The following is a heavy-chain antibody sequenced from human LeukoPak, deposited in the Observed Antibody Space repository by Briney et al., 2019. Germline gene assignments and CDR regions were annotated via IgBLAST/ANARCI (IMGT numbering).Heavy chain of an antibody. D-gene: IGHD4-23*01. J-gene: IGHJ3*02. CDR2: IYPGDSDT. Sequence: LGESLKISCKTSGYIFTNYWIGWVRQKPGRGLEWMGIIYPGDSDTRYSPSFQGQVTISADKSITTAYLQWSSLKASDTAMYYCAIHDSCGFDMWGQGTMVTASS. V-gene: IGHV5-51*01. CDR1: GYIFTNYW. CDR3: AIHDSCGFDM.